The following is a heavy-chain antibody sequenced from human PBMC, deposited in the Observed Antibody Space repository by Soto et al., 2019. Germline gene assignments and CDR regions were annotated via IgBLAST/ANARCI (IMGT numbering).Heavy chain of an antibody. V-gene: IGHV4-30-4*01. CDR2: IYYSGST. D-gene: IGHD3-22*01. Sequence: LSLPFTVSGGSISSGDYYWSWIRQPPGKGLEWIGYIYYSGSTYYNPSLKSRVTISVDTPKNQFSLKLSSVTAADTAVYYCARAPIQYYYDSSGSSRGMDVWGQGTTVTVSS. CDR1: GGSISSGDYY. J-gene: IGHJ6*02. CDR3: ARAPIQYYYDSSGSSRGMDV.